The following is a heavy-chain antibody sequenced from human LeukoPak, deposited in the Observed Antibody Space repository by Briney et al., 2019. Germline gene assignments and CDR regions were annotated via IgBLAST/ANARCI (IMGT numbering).Heavy chain of an antibody. CDR1: GGTFSSYA. J-gene: IGHJ4*02. V-gene: IGHV1-69*01. CDR2: IIPIFGTA. CDR3: ASNLLYCRSTSCYFDY. D-gene: IGHD2-2*01. Sequence: SVKVSCKASGGTFSSYAISWVRQAPGQGLEWMGGIIPIFGTANYAQKFQGRVTITADESTSTAYMELSSLRSEDTAVYYCASNLLYCRSTSCYFDYWGQGTLVTVSS.